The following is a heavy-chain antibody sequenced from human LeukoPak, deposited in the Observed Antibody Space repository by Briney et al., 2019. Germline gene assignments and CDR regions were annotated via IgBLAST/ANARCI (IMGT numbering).Heavy chain of an antibody. CDR2: IGRNNGNT. V-gene: IGHV1-18*01. D-gene: IGHD6-25*01. J-gene: IGHJ4*02. CDR3: ARDRGDYYFDY. CDR1: GYTFTNYG. Sequence: ASVKVSCKASGYTFTNYGITWVRQAPGQGLEWMGWIGRNNGNTKFAQKLQGRVTMTTDTSTTTAYMKLRSLRSDDTAVYFCARDRGDYYFDYWGQGTLVSVSS.